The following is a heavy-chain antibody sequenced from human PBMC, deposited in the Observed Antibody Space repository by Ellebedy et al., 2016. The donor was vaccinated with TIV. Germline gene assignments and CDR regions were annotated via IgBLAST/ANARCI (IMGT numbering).Heavy chain of an antibody. J-gene: IGHJ4*02. CDR2: ISSSTGNI. CDR1: GFSISCYT. Sequence: GESLKISCAASGFSISCYTIHWVRQAPRKGLEWVASISSSTGNIYYADSVRGRFTISRDTAKNSLYLQMKSLRDEDTAVYFCARDGVSSSSKMVNWGQGNLVTVSS. CDR3: ARDGVSSSSKMVN. D-gene: IGHD6-6*01. V-gene: IGHV3-48*02.